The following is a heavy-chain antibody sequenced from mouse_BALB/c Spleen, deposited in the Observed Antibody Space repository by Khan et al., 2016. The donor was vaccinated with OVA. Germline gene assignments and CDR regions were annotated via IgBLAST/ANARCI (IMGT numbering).Heavy chain of an antibody. J-gene: IGHJ3*01. V-gene: IGHV1-7*01. CDR1: GYTFTNYW. CDR3: VNHGSSSAWFTY. Sequence: QVQLQQSGAELAKPGASVKMSCKASGYTFTNYWMHWVKQRPGQGLEWIGYVNPSTGYTEYNQKLKDKATLTADKSSSTAYMQRSSLTSEDSAVYYCVNHGSSSAWFTYWGQGTLVTVSA. CDR2: VNPSTGYT. D-gene: IGHD1-1*01.